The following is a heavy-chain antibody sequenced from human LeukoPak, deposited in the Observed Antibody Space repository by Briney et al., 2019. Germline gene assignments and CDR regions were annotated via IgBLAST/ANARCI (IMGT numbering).Heavy chain of an antibody. J-gene: IGHJ4*02. CDR1: GFTVSSNY. D-gene: IGHD6-19*01. CDR2: IYSGGST. V-gene: IGHV3-66*01. CDR3: ARDSLPRVAGH. Sequence: GGSLRLSCAASGFTVSSNYMSWVRQAPGKGLEWVSVIYSGGSTYYADSVKGRFTVSRDNSKNTLYLQMNSLRAEDTAVYYCARDSLPRVAGHWGQGTLVTVSS.